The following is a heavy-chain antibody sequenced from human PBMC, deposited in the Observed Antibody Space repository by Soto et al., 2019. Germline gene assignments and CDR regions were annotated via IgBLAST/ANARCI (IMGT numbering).Heavy chain of an antibody. D-gene: IGHD3-10*01. Sequence: SVKVSCKASGGTFSSYAISWVRQAPGQGLEWMGGIIPIFGTANYAQKFQGRVTITADESTSTAYMELSSLRSEDTAVYYCARDPHYYGSGSYDNVRWFDPWGQGTLVTVSS. CDR1: GGTFSSYA. J-gene: IGHJ5*02. V-gene: IGHV1-69*13. CDR2: IIPIFGTA. CDR3: ARDPHYYGSGSYDNVRWFDP.